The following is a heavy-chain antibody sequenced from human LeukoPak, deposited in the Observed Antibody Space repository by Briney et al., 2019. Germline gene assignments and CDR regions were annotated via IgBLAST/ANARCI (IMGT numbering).Heavy chain of an antibody. CDR3: ARPLWFGPRDAFDI. Sequence: GGSLRLSCAASGFTFDDYGMSWVRQAPGKGLVWVSHINSDGSSTNYADSVKGRFTISRDNAKNTLYLQMNSLRAEDTAVYYCARPLWFGPRDAFDIWGQGTMVTVSS. D-gene: IGHD3-10*01. J-gene: IGHJ3*02. V-gene: IGHV3-74*01. CDR2: INSDGSST. CDR1: GFTFDDYG.